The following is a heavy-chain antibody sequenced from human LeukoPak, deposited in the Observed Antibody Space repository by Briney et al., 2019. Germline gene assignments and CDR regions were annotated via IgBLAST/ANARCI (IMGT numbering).Heavy chain of an antibody. D-gene: IGHD1-26*01. V-gene: IGHV3-7*01. CDR1: RFTFSTYW. CDR3: ARVLDSGSYVAFDI. Sequence: PGGSLRLSCAASRFTFSTYWMSWVRQAPGKGLEWVANIKQDGSEKYYVDSVKGRFTISRDNAKNSLYLQMNSLRAEDTAVYYCARVLDSGSYVAFDIWGQGTMVTVSS. J-gene: IGHJ3*02. CDR2: IKQDGSEK.